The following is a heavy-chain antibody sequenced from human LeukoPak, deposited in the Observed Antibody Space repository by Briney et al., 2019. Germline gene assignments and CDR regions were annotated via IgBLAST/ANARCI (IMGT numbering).Heavy chain of an antibody. CDR3: ARDQRSESYYPWGWFDP. V-gene: IGHV3-66*02. D-gene: IGHD1-26*01. J-gene: IGHJ5*02. CDR1: GFAVSTNY. Sequence: GGSLRLSCAASGFAVSTNYLSWVRQAPGKGLEWVSVIYSDGSTDYTDSVKGRFTISRDNSKNTLYLQMNSLRPEDTAVYYCARDQRSESYYPWGWFDPWGQGTLVTVSS. CDR2: IYSDGST.